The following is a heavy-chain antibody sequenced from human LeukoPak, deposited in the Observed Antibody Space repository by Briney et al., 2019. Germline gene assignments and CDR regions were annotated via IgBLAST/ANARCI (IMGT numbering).Heavy chain of an antibody. Sequence: SETLSLTCTVSGGSISSYYWSWIRQPAGKGLEWIGRIYTSGSTNYNPSLKSRVTMSVDTSKNRFSLKLSSVTAADTAVYYCARGPTDRKGGTYYYDSSGSTYYFDYWGQGTLVTVSS. CDR3: ARGPTDRKGGTYYYDSSGSTYYFDY. J-gene: IGHJ4*02. CDR2: IYTSGST. D-gene: IGHD3-22*01. V-gene: IGHV4-4*07. CDR1: GGSISSYY.